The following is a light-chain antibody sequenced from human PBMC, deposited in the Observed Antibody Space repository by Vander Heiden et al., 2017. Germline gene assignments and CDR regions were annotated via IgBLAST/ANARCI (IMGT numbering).Light chain of an antibody. V-gene: IGLV8-61*01. Sequence: QTVVTQAPSFSVSPGGTVTLTCGLSSGSVSTSSYPSWYQQTPGQAPRMLIYNTNTRSSGVPDRFSGSILGNKAALTITGAQADDESDYYCVLYMGSGICVFGGGTKLTVL. CDR1: SGSVSTSSY. J-gene: IGLJ3*02. CDR2: NTN. CDR3: VLYMGSGICV.